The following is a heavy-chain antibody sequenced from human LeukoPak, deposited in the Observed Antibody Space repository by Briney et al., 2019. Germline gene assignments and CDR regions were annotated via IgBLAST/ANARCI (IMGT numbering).Heavy chain of an antibody. Sequence: SETLSLTCTVSGGSISSSSYYWGWIRQPPGKGLEWIGSIYYSGSTYYNPSLKSRVTISVDTSKSQFSLKLSSVTAADTAVYYCARVGYCTNGVCYSASIFDYRGQGTLVTVSS. CDR1: GGSISSSSYY. V-gene: IGHV4-39*01. CDR3: ARVGYCTNGVCYSASIFDY. J-gene: IGHJ4*02. D-gene: IGHD2-8*01. CDR2: IYYSGST.